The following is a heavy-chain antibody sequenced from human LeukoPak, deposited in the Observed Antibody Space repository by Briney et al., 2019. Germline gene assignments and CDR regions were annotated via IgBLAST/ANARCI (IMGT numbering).Heavy chain of an antibody. J-gene: IGHJ4*02. CDR1: GFTFSSYS. V-gene: IGHV3-21*01. Sequence: GGSLRLSCAASGFTFSSYSMNWVRQAPGKGLDWVSSISSSSSYIYYADSVKGRFTISRDSAKNSLYLQMNSLRAEDTAVYYCARDFLDSGYDPVDYWGQGTLVTVSS. CDR3: ARDFLDSGYDPVDY. D-gene: IGHD5-12*01. CDR2: ISSSSSYI.